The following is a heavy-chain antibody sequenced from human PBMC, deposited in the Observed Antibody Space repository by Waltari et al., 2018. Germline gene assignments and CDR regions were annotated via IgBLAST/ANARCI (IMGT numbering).Heavy chain of an antibody. V-gene: IGHV3-30*02. D-gene: IGHD1-26*01. CDR1: GFTFSSYG. CDR3: AKLGYSGTYYFDY. Sequence: QVQLVESGGGVVQPGRSLRLSCAASGFTFSSYGMHWVRQAPGKGLEWVAFIRYDGSNKYYADSVKGRFTISRDNSKNTLYLQMNSLRAEDTAVYYCAKLGYSGTYYFDYWGQGTLVTVSS. J-gene: IGHJ4*02. CDR2: IRYDGSNK.